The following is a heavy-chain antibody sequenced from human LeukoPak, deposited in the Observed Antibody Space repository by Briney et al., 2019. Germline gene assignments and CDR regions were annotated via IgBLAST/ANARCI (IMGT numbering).Heavy chain of an antibody. CDR2: IYYSGST. CDR1: GGSISTSSSY. J-gene: IGHJ4*02. Sequence: PSETLSLTCTVSGGSISTSSSYWGWIRQPPGKGLEWIGSIYYSGSTNYNPALKSRVTISGDSSKNQFSLTLSSVTAADTAMYYCARGFKRTTVTTCNFDYWGQGTLVTVSS. D-gene: IGHD4-17*01. V-gene: IGHV4-39*07. CDR3: ARGFKRTTVTTCNFDY.